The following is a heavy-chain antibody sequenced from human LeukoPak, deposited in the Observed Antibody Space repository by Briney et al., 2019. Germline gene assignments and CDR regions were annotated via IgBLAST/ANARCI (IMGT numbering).Heavy chain of an antibody. V-gene: IGHV4-34*01. J-gene: IGHJ4*02. CDR3: ARGQKSDY. CDR2: INHSGST. Sequence: SETLSLTCAVYGGSFRGYYWSWIRQPPGKGLEWIGEINHSGSTNYNPSLKSRVTISVDTSKNQFSLKLSSVTAADTAVYYCARGQKSDYWGQGTLVTVSS. CDR1: GGSFRGYY.